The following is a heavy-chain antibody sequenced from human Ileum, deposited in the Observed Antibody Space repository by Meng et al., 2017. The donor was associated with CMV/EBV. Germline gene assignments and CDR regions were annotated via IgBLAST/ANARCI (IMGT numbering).Heavy chain of an antibody. Sequence: GESLKISCAASGFTFSQGWMSWVRQAPGKGLEWVGRIKREDESATTDYAAPVKGRFTISRDNSKNTLYLQMNSLRAEDTAVYYCARAWGIAAAGTDYYYYYGMDVWGQGTTVTVSS. CDR3: ARAWGIAAAGTDYYYYYGMDV. V-gene: IGHV3-15*01. CDR1: GFTFSQGW. D-gene: IGHD6-13*01. J-gene: IGHJ6*02. CDR2: IKREDESATT.